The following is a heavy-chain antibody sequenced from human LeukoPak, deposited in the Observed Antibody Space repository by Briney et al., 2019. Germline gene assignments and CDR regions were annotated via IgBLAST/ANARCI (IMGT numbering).Heavy chain of an antibody. D-gene: IGHD3-10*01. J-gene: IGHJ4*02. CDR1: GFSFTTYW. CDR2: INQGGTDK. V-gene: IGHV3-7*01. Sequence: GGSLRLSCAASGFSFTTYWMSWVRQAPGKGLEWVANINQGGTDKYYVDSVKGRFTISRDNAKNSLFLQMNSLRVEDTAVYYCAKLAKYFYGSETYYFFEHWGQGTPVTASS. CDR3: AKLAKYFYGSETYYFFEH.